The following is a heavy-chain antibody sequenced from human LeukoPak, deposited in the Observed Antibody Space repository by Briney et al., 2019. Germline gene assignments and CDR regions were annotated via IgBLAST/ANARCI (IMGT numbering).Heavy chain of an antibody. V-gene: IGHV1-69*04. CDR3: AINTFCSSNSCWGNYYYYYMDV. CDR1: GGTFSSYA. J-gene: IGHJ6*03. Sequence: ASVKASCKASGGTFSSYAISWVRQAPGQGLEWMGRIIPILGIANYAQKFQGRVTLTEDTSTDTAYMELSSLRSADTAMYYCAINTFCSSNSCWGNYYYYYMDVWGKGTTVTVSS. D-gene: IGHD2-2*01. CDR2: IIPILGIA.